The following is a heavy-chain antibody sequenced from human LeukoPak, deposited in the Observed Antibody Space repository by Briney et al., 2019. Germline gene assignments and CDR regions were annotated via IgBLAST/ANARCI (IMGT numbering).Heavy chain of an antibody. V-gene: IGHV3-20*04. CDR1: GFTFDDYG. D-gene: IGHD6-13*01. CDR2: ISWSGGST. CDR3: ARKIAAAGRAWWDAFDI. J-gene: IGHJ3*02. Sequence: GGSLRLSCAASGFTFDDYGMSWVRQAPGKGLEWVSGISWSGGSTAYADSVKGRFAISRDNAKTSLYLQMNSLRAEDTALYYCARKIAAAGRAWWDAFDIWGQGTMVTVSS.